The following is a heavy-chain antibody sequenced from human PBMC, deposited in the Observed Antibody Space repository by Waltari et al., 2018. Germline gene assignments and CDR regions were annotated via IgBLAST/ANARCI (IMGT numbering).Heavy chain of an antibody. D-gene: IGHD3-9*01. CDR2: IYHGGST. CDR1: GGSSRAFY. Sequence: QVHLQQSGAGLLRPSQTLSLTCTVYGGSSRAFYWSWIRQAPGKGLEWLGEIYHGGSTNYNPSLRGRITISAATSKTEFYLTLNSVTAADTAVYYCVTGPRDKWVGRYSGEFFHHWGPGTLVTVSS. J-gene: IGHJ1*01. V-gene: IGHV4-34*01. CDR3: VTGPRDKWVGRYSGEFFHH.